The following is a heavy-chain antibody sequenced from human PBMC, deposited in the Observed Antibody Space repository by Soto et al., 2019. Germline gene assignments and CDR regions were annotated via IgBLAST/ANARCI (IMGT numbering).Heavy chain of an antibody. CDR1: GYTFSSYY. V-gene: IGHV1-46*01. D-gene: IGHD4-4*01. J-gene: IGHJ4*02. CDR3: ARYDYIAYYFDY. CDR2: INPSGGGT. Sequence: ASVKVSCKASGYTFSSYYMHWVRQAPGQGYEWMGIINPSGGGTTYAQKFQGRVTMTRDTSTSTVYMELSSLRSEDTAVYYCARYDYIAYYFDYWGQGSLVTVSS.